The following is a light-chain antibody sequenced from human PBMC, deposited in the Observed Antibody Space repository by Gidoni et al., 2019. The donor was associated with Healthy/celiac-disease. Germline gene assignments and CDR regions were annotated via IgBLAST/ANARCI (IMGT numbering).Light chain of an antibody. Sequence: EIVLTQSTATLSLSPGERATLSCRASQSVSSYLAWYQQKPGQAPRLLIYDASNRATGIPARFSGSGSGTDVTLTISSLEPEDFAVYYCQQRSNWPGLTFGGGTKVEIK. CDR1: QSVSSY. CDR3: QQRSNWPGLT. J-gene: IGKJ4*01. CDR2: DAS. V-gene: IGKV3-11*01.